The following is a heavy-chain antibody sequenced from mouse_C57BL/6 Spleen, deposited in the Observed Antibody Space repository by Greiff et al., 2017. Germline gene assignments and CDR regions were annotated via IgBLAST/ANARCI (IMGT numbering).Heavy chain of an antibody. CDR2: IRNKANNHAT. J-gene: IGHJ2*01. CDR3: TRGGSSWYYVDC. CDR1: GFTFSDAW. V-gene: IGHV6-6*01. Sequence: EVKLEESGGGLVQPGGSMKLSCAASGFTFSDAWMDWVRQSPEKGLVWVAEIRNKANNHATYYAESVKGRFTISRDDSKSSVYLQRNSLRAEDTGIDYCTRGGSSWYYVDCGGQGTTLTVSS. D-gene: IGHD1-1*01.